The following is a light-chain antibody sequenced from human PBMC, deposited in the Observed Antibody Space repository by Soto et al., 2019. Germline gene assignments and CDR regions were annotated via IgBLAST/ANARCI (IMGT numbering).Light chain of an antibody. CDR1: QNINRW. V-gene: IGKV1-5*01. J-gene: IGKJ1*01. Sequence: DIRMTQSPSTLSASVGERVTITCRASQNINRWLAWYQQKPGIAPMLLIYDASTLQSGAPSRFSGSGSGTEFTLTISSLQPDDFATYYCKQYSRHWTFGQGTKVDIK. CDR2: DAS. CDR3: KQYSRHWT.